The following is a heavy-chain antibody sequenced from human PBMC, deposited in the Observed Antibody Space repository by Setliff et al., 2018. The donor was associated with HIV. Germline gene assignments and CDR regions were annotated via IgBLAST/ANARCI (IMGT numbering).Heavy chain of an antibody. CDR2: IYYTGST. Sequence: PSETLSLTCAVYGGSFSGYYWSWIRQSPGKGLEWIGYIYYTGSTYSNPSLQSRVRISVDTSKNQFSLRLSSVTAADTAVYFCARDSANGKTANLNYLDVWGKGTTVTVSS. V-gene: IGHV4-34*09. CDR1: GGSFSGYY. D-gene: IGHD2-8*01. CDR3: ARDSANGKTANLNYLDV. J-gene: IGHJ6*03.